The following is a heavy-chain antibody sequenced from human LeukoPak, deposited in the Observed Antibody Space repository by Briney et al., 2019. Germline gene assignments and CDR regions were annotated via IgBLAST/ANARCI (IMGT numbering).Heavy chain of an antibody. V-gene: IGHV3-21*01. CDR3: ARVAIAAAGPNWFDP. J-gene: IGHJ5*02. Sequence: GGSLRPSCAASGFTFSSYSMNWVRQAPGKGLEWVSSISSSSSYIYYADSVKGRFTISRDNAENSLYLQMNSLRAEDTAVYYCARVAIAAAGPNWFDPWGQGTLVTVSS. D-gene: IGHD6-13*01. CDR2: ISSSSSYI. CDR1: GFTFSSYS.